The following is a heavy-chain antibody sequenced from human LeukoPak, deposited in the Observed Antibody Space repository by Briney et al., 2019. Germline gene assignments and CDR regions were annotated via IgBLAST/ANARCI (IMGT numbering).Heavy chain of an antibody. Sequence: GGSLRLSCAASGFTVSNYYMSWLRQAPGKGLEWVSVIYGGTGTYYADSVKGRFTISRDNSKNTVYLQLNSLGVEDTALYYCARDASSGNDFDYWGQGTLVTVSS. CDR2: IYGGTGT. D-gene: IGHD1-26*01. V-gene: IGHV3-53*01. J-gene: IGHJ4*02. CDR1: GFTVSNYY. CDR3: ARDASSGNDFDY.